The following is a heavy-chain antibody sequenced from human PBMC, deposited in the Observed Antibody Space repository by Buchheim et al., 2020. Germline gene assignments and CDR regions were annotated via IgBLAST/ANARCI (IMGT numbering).Heavy chain of an antibody. CDR1: GFTFSSYS. CDR2: ISSSSSYI. Sequence: EVQLVESGGGLVKPGGSLRLSCAASGFTFSSYSMNWVRQAPGKGLEWVSSISSSSSYIYYADSVKGRFTISRDNAKNSLFLQMNSLRAEDTAVYYCASYSPRYGAYFDYWGQGTL. CDR3: ASYSPRYGAYFDY. D-gene: IGHD4-17*01. J-gene: IGHJ4*02. V-gene: IGHV3-21*01.